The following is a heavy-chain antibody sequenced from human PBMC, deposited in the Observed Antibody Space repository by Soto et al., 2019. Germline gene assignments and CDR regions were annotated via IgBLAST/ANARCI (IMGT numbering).Heavy chain of an antibody. V-gene: IGHV4-4*07. D-gene: IGHD6-19*01. CDR1: GFSISSSF. CDR3: ARDRIALAGFDY. Sequence: QVQLQESGPGMVKPSETLSLTCTVSGFSISSSFWSWIRQPAGKGLEYIGRIYSSGSTNQNPSLKSRLTMSVDTSKNQFYLRLSSVTAADTAVYYCARDRIALAGFDYWGHGTLVTVSS. CDR2: IYSSGST. J-gene: IGHJ4*01.